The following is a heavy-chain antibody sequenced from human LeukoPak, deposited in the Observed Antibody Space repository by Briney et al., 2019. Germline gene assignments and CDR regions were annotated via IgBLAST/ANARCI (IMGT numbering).Heavy chain of an antibody. CDR1: GGSISSSSYY. V-gene: IGHV4-39*07. CDR2: IYYSGST. Sequence: SETLSLTCTVSGGSISSSSYYWGWIRQPPGKGLEWIGSIYYSGSTYYNPSLKSRVTISVDTSKNQFSLKLSSVTAADTAVYYCARDSRDSTYYMDVWGKGTTVTVSS. D-gene: IGHD2-21*01. CDR3: ARDSRDSTYYMDV. J-gene: IGHJ6*03.